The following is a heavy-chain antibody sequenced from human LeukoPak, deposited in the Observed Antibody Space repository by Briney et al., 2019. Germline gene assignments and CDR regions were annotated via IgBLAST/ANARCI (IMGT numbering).Heavy chain of an antibody. D-gene: IGHD3-10*01. V-gene: IGHV4-59*12. Sequence: SETLSLTCTVSGGSISSYYWSWIRQPPGKGLEWIGYIYYSGTTYYNPSLQSRVTISVDTSKNKFSLKMSSVTAADTAVYYCERSNYGSGSYYNVWGQGTLVTVSS. CDR3: ERSNYGSGSYYNV. J-gene: IGHJ4*02. CDR1: GGSISSYY. CDR2: IYYSGTT.